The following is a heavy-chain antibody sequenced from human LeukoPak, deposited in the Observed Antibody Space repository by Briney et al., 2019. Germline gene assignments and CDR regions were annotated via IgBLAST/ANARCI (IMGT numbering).Heavy chain of an antibody. V-gene: IGHV3-23*01. CDR3: AKPTLGDVIDAFDI. D-gene: IGHD3-10*01. CDR2: FSGSGGST. J-gene: IGHJ3*02. CDR1: GFTFSSYA. Sequence: GGSLRLSCAASGFTFSSYAMSWVRQAPGKGLECISGFSGSGGSTYYADSVEGRFTISRDNSKNTLYLQMNSLRAEDTAVYYCAKPTLGDVIDAFDIWGQGTMVTVSS.